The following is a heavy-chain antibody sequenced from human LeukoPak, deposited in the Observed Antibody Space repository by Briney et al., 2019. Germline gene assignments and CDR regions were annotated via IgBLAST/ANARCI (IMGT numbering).Heavy chain of an antibody. CDR3: AAGGRV. D-gene: IGHD3-10*01. J-gene: IGHJ6*02. Sequence: PGGSLRLSCAASGFAHSNAWMNWVRQAPGKGLEWVGRIQSKTDGGTTEYAAPVKGRFTISRDDSTNTLHLQMNSLKTEDTGVYYCAAGGRVWGQGTTVTVSS. CDR1: GFAHSNAW. CDR2: IQSKTDGGTT. V-gene: IGHV3-15*01.